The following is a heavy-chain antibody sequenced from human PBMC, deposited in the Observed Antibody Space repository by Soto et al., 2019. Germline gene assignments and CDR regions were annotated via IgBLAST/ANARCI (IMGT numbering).Heavy chain of an antibody. D-gene: IGHD3-16*01. CDR1: GGSISSGGYY. CDR3: ARGGGLMHLFDY. J-gene: IGHJ4*02. Sequence: PSETLSLTCTVSGGSISSGGYYWSWIRQHPGKGLEWIGYIYYSGSTYYNPSLKSRVTISVDTSKNQFSLKLSSVTAADTAVYYCARGGGLMHLFDYWGQGTLVTVPS. V-gene: IGHV4-31*03. CDR2: IYYSGST.